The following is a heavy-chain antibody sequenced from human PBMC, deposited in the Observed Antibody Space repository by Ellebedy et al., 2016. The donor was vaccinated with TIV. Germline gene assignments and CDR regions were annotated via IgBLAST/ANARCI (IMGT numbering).Heavy chain of an antibody. Sequence: ASVKVSCKASGFTFTSSAMQWVRQARGQRLEWIGWIVVGSGNTNYAQKFQGRVTITRDTSASTAYMELSSLRSEDTAVYYCARFRFGVSDWFDPWGQGTLVTVSS. CDR3: ARFRFGVSDWFDP. V-gene: IGHV1-58*02. CDR1: GFTFTSSA. CDR2: IVVGSGNT. J-gene: IGHJ5*02. D-gene: IGHD3-10*01.